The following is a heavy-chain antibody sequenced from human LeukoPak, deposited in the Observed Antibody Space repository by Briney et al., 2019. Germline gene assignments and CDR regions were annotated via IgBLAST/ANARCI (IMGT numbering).Heavy chain of an antibody. D-gene: IGHD3-10*01. CDR1: GGSISSSSFY. J-gene: IGHJ4*02. V-gene: IGHV4-39*07. CDR2: IYYSGST. Sequence: SETQSLTCTVSGGSISSSSFYWGWIRQPPGKGLEWIGSIYYSGSTYYNPSLKSRVTISVDTSKNQFSLKLSSVTAADTAVYYCARENYYGSGSYVDWGQGTLVTVSS. CDR3: ARENYYGSGSYVD.